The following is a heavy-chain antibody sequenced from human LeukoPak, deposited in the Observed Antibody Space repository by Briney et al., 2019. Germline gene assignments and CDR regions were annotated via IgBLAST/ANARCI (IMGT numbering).Heavy chain of an antibody. D-gene: IGHD6-19*01. V-gene: IGHV3-13*01. CDR3: VRGGIQVSGIDEIDY. Sequence: GGSLRLSCAASGFTFRSYDMHWVRQVTGKGLEWVSAVGISGDTYYAGSVKGRFTIPRENAKNSLYLQMNSLTAGDTAVYYCVRGGIQVSGIDEIDYWGQGTLVTVSS. CDR2: VGISGDT. J-gene: IGHJ4*02. CDR1: GFTFRSYD.